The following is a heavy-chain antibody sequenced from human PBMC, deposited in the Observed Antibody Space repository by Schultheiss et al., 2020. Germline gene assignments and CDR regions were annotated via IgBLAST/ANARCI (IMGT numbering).Heavy chain of an antibody. D-gene: IGHD6-19*01. Sequence: GGSLRLSCAASGFTFSSYGMHWVRQAPGKGLEWVAVISYDGSNKYYADSVKGGFTISRDNSKNTLYLQMNSLRAEDTAVYYCAKDSNLGIAVAGGDFDYWGQGTLVTV. J-gene: IGHJ4*02. CDR3: AKDSNLGIAVAGGDFDY. V-gene: IGHV3-30*18. CDR2: ISYDGSNK. CDR1: GFTFSSYG.